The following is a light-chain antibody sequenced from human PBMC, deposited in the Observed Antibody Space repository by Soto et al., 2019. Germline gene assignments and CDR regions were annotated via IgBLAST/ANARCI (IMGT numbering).Light chain of an antibody. CDR1: QSISSW. Sequence: DIRTTQSPSTLSASVGDRVTIPCRASQSISSWLAWYQQKPGKAPKLLIYDASSLDSGVPARFSGSGSGTEFTLTISSLQPDDFATYYCQQYNSYSWTFGQGTNVDIK. V-gene: IGKV1-5*01. CDR2: DAS. CDR3: QQYNSYSWT. J-gene: IGKJ1*01.